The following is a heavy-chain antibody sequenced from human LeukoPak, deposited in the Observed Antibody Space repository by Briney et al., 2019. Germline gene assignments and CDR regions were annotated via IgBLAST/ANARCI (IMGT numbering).Heavy chain of an antibody. Sequence: QPGGSLRLSCAASGFTFSSYAMSWVRQAPGKGLEWVAAITGGGSTYYADSMKGRFTISRDNSKNTLSLQMSSLRAEDTAIYYCAKPYGGNLADGFDIWGQGTMVTVSS. V-gene: IGHV3-23*01. CDR3: AKPYGGNLADGFDI. CDR2: ITGGGST. J-gene: IGHJ3*02. CDR1: GFTFSSYA. D-gene: IGHD4-23*01.